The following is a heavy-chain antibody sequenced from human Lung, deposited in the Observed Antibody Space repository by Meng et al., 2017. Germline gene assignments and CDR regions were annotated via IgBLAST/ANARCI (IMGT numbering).Heavy chain of an antibody. CDR3: ARGPTTMAHDFDY. D-gene: IGHD4-11*01. Sequence: QVHLQQLAEGLLKPSESLSLTCVVSGGSFSDYYWSWIRQPPGKGLEWIGEINHSGSTNYNPSLESRATISVDTSQNNLSLKLSSVTAADSAVYYCARGPTTMAHDFDYWGQGTLVTVSS. CDR1: GGSFSDYY. J-gene: IGHJ4*02. V-gene: IGHV4-34*01. CDR2: INHSGST.